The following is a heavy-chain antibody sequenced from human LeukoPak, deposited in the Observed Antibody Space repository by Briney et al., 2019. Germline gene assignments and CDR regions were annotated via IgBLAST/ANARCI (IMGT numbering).Heavy chain of an antibody. V-gene: IGHV3-30*04. J-gene: IGHJ4*02. D-gene: IGHD4-23*01. CDR3: ARRGGLWLTPDFDS. Sequence: SGGSLRLSCAASGFTFSSYAMHWVRQAPGKGLEWVTLISYDGSNKYYADSVKGRFTISRDNSKNTLYLQMNRLRAEDTAVYYCARRGGLWLTPDFDSWGQGTLVTVSS. CDR1: GFTFSSYA. CDR2: ISYDGSNK.